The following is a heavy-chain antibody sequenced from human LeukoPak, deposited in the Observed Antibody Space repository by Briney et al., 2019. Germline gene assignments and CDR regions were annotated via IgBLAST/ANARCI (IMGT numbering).Heavy chain of an antibody. CDR3: PRDLGFGESDAFDI. D-gene: IGHD3-10*01. Sequence: PSETLSITRSGSGSSISSSNWWRWVRQPPRKGLEWIGEIYHSGSTNYNPSLKSRVTISVDKSKNQFSLKLSSVTAADTAVYYCPRDLGFGESDAFDIWGLETMVIVFS. CDR1: GSSISSSNW. J-gene: IGHJ3*02. CDR2: IYHSGST. V-gene: IGHV4-4*02.